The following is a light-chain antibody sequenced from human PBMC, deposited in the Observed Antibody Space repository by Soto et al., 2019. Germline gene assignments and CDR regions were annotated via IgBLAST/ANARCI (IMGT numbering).Light chain of an antibody. CDR1: QSVGSN. J-gene: IGKJ1*01. CDR2: GAS. CDR3: QQYEDWPPWT. V-gene: IGKV3-15*01. Sequence: EIVMTQSPATLSVSPGERATLSCRASQSVGSNLAWYQQKPGQAPRLLIYGASTRANGIPARFSGSGSGTEFTLTISSLQSEDFAVYYCQQYEDWPPWTFGQGTKVEIK.